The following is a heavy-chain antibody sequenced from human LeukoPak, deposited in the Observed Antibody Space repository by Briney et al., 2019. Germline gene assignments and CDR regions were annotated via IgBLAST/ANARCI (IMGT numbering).Heavy chain of an antibody. CDR3: ARIDGPTVFTYYMDL. J-gene: IGHJ6*03. D-gene: IGHD3-16*01. CDR2: ISPRSETI. CDR1: GFSFNRRG. V-gene: IGHV3-48*04. Sequence: PGGSLRLSCATSGFSFNRRGMNWVRHPPGKGLEWVSYISPRSETIYYAESVKGRFPVSRDDSKDSLYLQMHTLRAEDTAVYYCARIDGPTVFTYYMDLWGKGTTVTVAS.